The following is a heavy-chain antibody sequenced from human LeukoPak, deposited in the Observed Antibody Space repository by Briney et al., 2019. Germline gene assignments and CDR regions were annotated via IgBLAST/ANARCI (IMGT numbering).Heavy chain of an antibody. CDR3: AAGYSSSWYRWGMDV. CDR2: INHSGST. Sequence: GSLRLSCAASGFTLSSYSMNWVRQPPGKGLEWIGEINHSGSTKYNPSLKSRVTISVDTSKNQFSLKLSSVTAADTAVYYCAAGYSSSWYRWGMDVWGQGTTVTVSS. CDR1: GFTLSSYS. J-gene: IGHJ6*02. V-gene: IGHV4-34*08. D-gene: IGHD6-13*01.